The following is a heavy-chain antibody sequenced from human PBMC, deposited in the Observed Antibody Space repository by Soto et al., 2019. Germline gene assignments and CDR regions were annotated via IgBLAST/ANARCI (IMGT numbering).Heavy chain of an antibody. D-gene: IGHD3-22*01. Sequence: QVQLVESGGGVVQPGRSLRLSCAASGFTFSSYGMHWVRQAPGKGLEWVAGISYDGSNEYYADSVKGRFTIARDNSKNTLYLQMNILRAEDTAVYYCGKDTYYHDSSGDYVFYYWGQGTLVTVSS. V-gene: IGHV3-30*18. CDR1: GFTFSSYG. CDR2: ISYDGSNE. CDR3: GKDTYYHDSSGDYVFYY. J-gene: IGHJ4*02.